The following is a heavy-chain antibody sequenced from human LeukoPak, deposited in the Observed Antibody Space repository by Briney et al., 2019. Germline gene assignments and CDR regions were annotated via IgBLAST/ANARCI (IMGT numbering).Heavy chain of an antibody. V-gene: IGHV4-34*01. D-gene: IGHD3-3*01. CDR3: ARVRTYYDFWSGYYNVYFDY. J-gene: IGHJ4*02. CDR1: GGSFSGYY. Sequence: PSETLSLTCAVYGGSFSGYYWNWIRQPPGKGLEWIGEINHSGSTNYNPSLKSRVTISVDTSKNQFSLKLSSVTAADTAVYYCARVRTYYDFWSGYYNVYFDYWGQGTLVTVSS. CDR2: INHSGST.